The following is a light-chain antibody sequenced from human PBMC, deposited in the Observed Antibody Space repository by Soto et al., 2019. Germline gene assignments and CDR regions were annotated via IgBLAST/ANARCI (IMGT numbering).Light chain of an antibody. CDR2: GAS. CDR1: QSVSSSY. J-gene: IGKJ4*01. V-gene: IGKV3-20*01. Sequence: EIVLAQSPGILSLSPGERATLSCRASQSVSSSYLAWYQQKPGQAPRLLIYGASSRATGIPDRFSGSGSGTDFTLTISRLEPEDFAVYYCHQYGISPFGGGTKVDIK. CDR3: HQYGISP.